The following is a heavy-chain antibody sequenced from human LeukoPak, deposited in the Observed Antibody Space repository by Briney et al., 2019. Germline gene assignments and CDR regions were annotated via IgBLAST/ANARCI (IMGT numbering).Heavy chain of an antibody. V-gene: IGHV1-69*04. CDR3: ARDPNYYYDGSGYYKNWFDP. J-gene: IGHJ5*02. CDR2: IIPIFGIA. CDR1: GGTFSSYA. D-gene: IGHD3-22*01. Sequence: SVKVSCKASGGTFSSYAISWVRQAPGQGLEWMGRIIPIFGIANYAQKFQGRVTITADKSTSTAYMELSSLRSEDTAVYYCARDPNYYYDGSGYYKNWFDPWGQGTLVTVSS.